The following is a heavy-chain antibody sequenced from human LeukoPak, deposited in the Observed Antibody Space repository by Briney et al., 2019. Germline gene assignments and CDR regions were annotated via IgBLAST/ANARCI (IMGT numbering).Heavy chain of an antibody. Sequence: GGSLRLSCSASGFTFSSYAMHWVRQAPGKGLEYVSAISSNGGSTYYADFVKGRFTVSRDNSKNTLYLQMSSLRAEDTAVYYCANTFGGIMATAGDYWGQGTLVTVSS. J-gene: IGHJ4*02. D-gene: IGHD6-13*01. CDR1: GFTFSSYA. V-gene: IGHV3-64*04. CDR2: ISSNGGST. CDR3: ANTFGGIMATAGDY.